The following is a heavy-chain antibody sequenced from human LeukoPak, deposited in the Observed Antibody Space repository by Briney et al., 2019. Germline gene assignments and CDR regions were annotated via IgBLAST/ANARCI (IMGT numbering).Heavy chain of an antibody. CDR3: ASGLGYSSGWYCDY. V-gene: IGHV1-8*03. J-gene: IGHJ4*02. D-gene: IGHD6-19*01. CDR2: MNPNSGNT. CDR1: GYTFTSYD. Sequence: ASVKVSCKASGYTFTSYDINWVRQATGQGLEWMGWMNPNSGNTGYAQKFQGRVTITRNTSISTAYMELSSLRSEDTAVYYCASGLGYSSGWYCDYWGQGTLVTVSS.